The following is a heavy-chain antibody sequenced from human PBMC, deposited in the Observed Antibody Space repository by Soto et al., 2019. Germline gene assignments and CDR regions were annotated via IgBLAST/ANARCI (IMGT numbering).Heavy chain of an antibody. CDR1: GGSISSYY. V-gene: IGHV4-59*01. CDR3: ARDRYCSGGSCYSDYYYYYGMDV. Sequence: SETLSLTCTVSGGSISSYYWSWIRQPPGKGLEWIGYIYYSGSTNYNPSLKSRVTISVDTSKDQFSLKLSSVTAADTAVYYCARDRYCSGGSCYSDYYYYYGMDVWGQGTTVTVSS. CDR2: IYYSGST. J-gene: IGHJ6*02. D-gene: IGHD2-15*01.